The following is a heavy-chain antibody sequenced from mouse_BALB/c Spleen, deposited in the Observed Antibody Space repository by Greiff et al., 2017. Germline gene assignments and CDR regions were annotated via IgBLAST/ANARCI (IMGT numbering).Heavy chain of an antibody. V-gene: IGHV2-2*02. Sequence: VHLVESGPGLVQPSQSLSITCTVSGFSLTSYGVHWVRQSPGKGLEWLGVIWSGGSTDYNAAFISRLSISKDNSKSQVFFKMNSLQANDTAIYYCASYDGYFDYWGQGTTLTVSS. CDR1: GFSLTSYG. CDR2: IWSGGST. CDR3: ASYDGYFDY. J-gene: IGHJ2*01. D-gene: IGHD2-3*01.